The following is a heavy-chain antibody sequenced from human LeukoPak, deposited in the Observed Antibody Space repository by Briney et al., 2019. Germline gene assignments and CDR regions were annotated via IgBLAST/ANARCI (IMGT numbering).Heavy chain of an antibody. CDR1: GFTFSSYE. D-gene: IGHD3-22*01. CDR3: ARDQADYYGRKDY. J-gene: IGHJ4*02. V-gene: IGHV3-48*03. Sequence: PGGSLRLSCAASGFTFSSYEMNWVRQAPGKGLEWVSYISSSGSTIYYADSVKGRFTISRDNAKNSLYLQMNSLRAEDTAVYYCARDQADYYGRKDYWGQGTLVTVSS. CDR2: ISSSGSTI.